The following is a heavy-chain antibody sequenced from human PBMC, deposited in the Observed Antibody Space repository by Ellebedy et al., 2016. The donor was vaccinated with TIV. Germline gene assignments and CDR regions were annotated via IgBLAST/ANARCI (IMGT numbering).Heavy chain of an antibody. CDR3: ANGSYDI. D-gene: IGHD5-24*01. V-gene: IGHV3-48*04. CDR2: ISSSGTTI. J-gene: IGHJ3*02. Sequence: GESLKISCAASGFTFRNNSMNWVRQAPGKGLECISYISSSGTTIYYADSVKGRFNISRDNAKIALYLQMHSLTAEDTAVYYCANGSYDIWGQGTIVTVSS. CDR1: GFTFRNNS.